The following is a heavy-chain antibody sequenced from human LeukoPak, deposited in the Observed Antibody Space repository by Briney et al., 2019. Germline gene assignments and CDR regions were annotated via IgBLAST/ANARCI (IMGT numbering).Heavy chain of an antibody. Sequence: ASVKVSCKASGYTFTGYYMHWVRQAPGQGLEWMGWINPNSGGTNYAQKFQGRVTMTRDTSISTAYMELSRLRSDDTAVYYCARGLPLYELARPNWFDPWGQGTLVTVSS. D-gene: IGHD6-6*01. J-gene: IGHJ5*02. CDR1: GYTFTGYY. CDR3: ARGLPLYELARPNWFDP. V-gene: IGHV1-2*02. CDR2: INPNSGGT.